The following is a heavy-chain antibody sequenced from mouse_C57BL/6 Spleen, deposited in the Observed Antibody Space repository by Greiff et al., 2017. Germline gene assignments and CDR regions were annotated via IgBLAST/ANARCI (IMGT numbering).Heavy chain of an antibody. J-gene: IGHJ4*01. Sequence: QVQLKQPGAELVRPGTSVKLSCKASGYTFTSYWMHWVKQRPGQGLEWIGVIDPSDSYTNYNQKFKGKATLTVDTSSSTAYMQLSSLTSEDSAVYYCARDTVVAPYAMDYWGQGTSVTVSS. CDR1: GYTFTSYW. D-gene: IGHD1-1*01. CDR3: ARDTVVAPYAMDY. CDR2: IDPSDSYT. V-gene: IGHV1-59*01.